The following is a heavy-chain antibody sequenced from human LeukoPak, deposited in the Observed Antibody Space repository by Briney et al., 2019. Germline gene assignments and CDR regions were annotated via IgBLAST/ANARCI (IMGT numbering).Heavy chain of an antibody. V-gene: IGHV4-34*01. CDR3: ARGPRPLRN. Sequence: SETLSLTCTVSGGSINSYYWSWIRQPLGKGLEWIGEINHSGSTNYNPSLKSRVTISVDTSKNQFSLKLSSVTAADTAVYYCARGPRPLRNWGQGTLVTVSS. CDR2: INHSGST. D-gene: IGHD4-17*01. J-gene: IGHJ4*02. CDR1: GGSINSYY.